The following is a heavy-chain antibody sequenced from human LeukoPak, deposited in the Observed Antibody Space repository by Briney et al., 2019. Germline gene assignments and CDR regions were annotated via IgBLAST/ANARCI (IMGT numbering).Heavy chain of an antibody. J-gene: IGHJ4*02. Sequence: GGSLRLSCAASGFTFSSYGMHWVRQAPGKGLEWVAFIRYDGSNKYYADSVKGRFTISRDNSKNTLYLQMNSLRAEDTAVYYCAKEVEPQDSSSYYWGQGTLVTVSS. CDR3: AKEVEPQDSSSYY. D-gene: IGHD6-6*01. CDR1: GFTFSSYG. CDR2: IRYDGSNK. V-gene: IGHV3-30*02.